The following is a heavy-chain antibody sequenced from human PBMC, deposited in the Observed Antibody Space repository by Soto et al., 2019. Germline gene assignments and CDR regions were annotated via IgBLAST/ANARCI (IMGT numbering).Heavy chain of an antibody. V-gene: IGHV3-74*01. CDR1: GFPFSGYW. CDR2: INGDGSRI. D-gene: IGHD1-1*01. CDR3: ARDVENDGHYYIDA. J-gene: IGHJ6*03. Sequence: PGGSLRLSCAASGFPFSGYWMHWVRQAPGKGLVWVSRINGDGSRINYADSVKGRFTISRDNAENTLYLQMNSLRDEDTAVYYCARDVENDGHYYIDARGKGTTVTVSS.